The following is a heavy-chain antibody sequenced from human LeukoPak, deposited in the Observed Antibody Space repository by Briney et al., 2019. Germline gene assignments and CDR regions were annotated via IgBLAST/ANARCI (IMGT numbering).Heavy chain of an antibody. J-gene: IGHJ4*02. CDR1: GGSISGGSYY. CDR2: IYYSGST. CDR3: ARGEYGLFDY. Sequence: SETLSLTCTVSGGSISGGSYYWSWIRQPPGKGLEWTGYIYYSGSTKYNLSLKSRVTISVDTSKNQLSLKLSSVTAADTAVYYCARGEYGLFDYWGQGTLVTVSS. D-gene: IGHD2/OR15-2a*01. V-gene: IGHV4-61*01.